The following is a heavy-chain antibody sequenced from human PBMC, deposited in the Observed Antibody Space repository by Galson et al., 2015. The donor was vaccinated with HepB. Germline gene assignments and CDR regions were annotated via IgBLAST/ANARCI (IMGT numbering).Heavy chain of an antibody. CDR3: ASNSGNEGYFDY. CDR2: ISYDGSNK. D-gene: IGHD1-26*01. J-gene: IGHJ4*02. CDR1: GLTFSSYA. Sequence: SLRLSCAASGLTFSSYAMHWVRQAPGRGLEWVAVISYDGSNKYYADSVKGRFTISRDNSKNTLYLQMNSLRAEDAAVYYCASNSGNEGYFDYWGQGTLVTVSS. V-gene: IGHV3-30-3*01.